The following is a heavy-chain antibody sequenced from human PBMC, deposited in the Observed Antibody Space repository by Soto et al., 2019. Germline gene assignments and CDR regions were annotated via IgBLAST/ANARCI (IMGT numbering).Heavy chain of an antibody. J-gene: IGHJ4*02. Sequence: QVQLVESGGGVVQPGRSLRLSCAASGFPFSSYGMHWVRQAPGKGLEWVAHISYDGSNKHYTDSVKGRFTISRDNSKNMLYLQMSSLIAEDTAAYYCAGGQYFFDACGQGTRVSVSS. CDR1: GFPFSSYG. V-gene: IGHV3-30*03. CDR2: ISYDGSNK. D-gene: IGHD2-15*01. CDR3: AGGQYFFDA.